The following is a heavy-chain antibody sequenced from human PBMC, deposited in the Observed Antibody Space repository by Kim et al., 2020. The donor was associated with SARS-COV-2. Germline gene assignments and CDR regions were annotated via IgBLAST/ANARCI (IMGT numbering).Heavy chain of an antibody. J-gene: IGHJ6*03. CDR1: GFTFSSYA. CDR3: ARGNDYDSSGYYYYYYYYMDV. D-gene: IGHD3-22*01. V-gene: IGHV3-30*04. Sequence: GGSLRLSCAASGFTFSSYAMHWVRQAPGKGLVWVAVIYYDGSNTYYADSVKGRFTISRDKSKNTLYLQMNSLRAEDTAVYYCARGNDYDSSGYYYYYYYYMDVWGAGATVTLSS. CDR2: IYYDGSNT.